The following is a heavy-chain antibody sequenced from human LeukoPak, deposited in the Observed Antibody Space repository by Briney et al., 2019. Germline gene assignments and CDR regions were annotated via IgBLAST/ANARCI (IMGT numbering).Heavy chain of an antibody. V-gene: IGHV4-59*12. J-gene: IGHJ5*02. D-gene: IGHD6-13*01. CDR1: GGSISSYF. CDR2: ISYSGST. Sequence: PSETLSLTCTVSGGSISSYFWSWLRQPPGKRLEWIGYISYSGSTDYNPSLKSRVTLSVDTSKNRLSLKLSSVTAADTAVYYCAREQQRQWFDPWGQGTLVTVSS. CDR3: AREQQRQWFDP.